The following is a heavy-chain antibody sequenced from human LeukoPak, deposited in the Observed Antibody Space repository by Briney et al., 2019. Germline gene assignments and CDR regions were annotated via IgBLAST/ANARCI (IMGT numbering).Heavy chain of an antibody. Sequence: PSETLSLTWTVSGGSFTTSSYYWGWIRQPPGKGLEWIGSIYYSGSTYYNPSLKSRVTISVDTSKHQFSLKLSSVTAADTAVYYCARHFTTTGNFDYWGQGTLVTVSS. D-gene: IGHD4-11*01. CDR2: IYYSGST. J-gene: IGHJ4*02. CDR3: ARHFTTTGNFDY. V-gene: IGHV4-39*01. CDR1: GGSFTTSSYY.